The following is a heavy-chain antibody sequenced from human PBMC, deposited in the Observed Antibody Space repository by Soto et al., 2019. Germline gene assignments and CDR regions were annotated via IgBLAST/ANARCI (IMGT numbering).Heavy chain of an antibody. V-gene: IGHV3-23*01. CDR1: GFAFSSYA. CDR3: AREGTNWLDP. CDR2: ISGSGDST. D-gene: IGHD1-1*01. J-gene: IGHJ5*02. Sequence: PGGSLRLSCSASGFAFSSYAMTWVRQAPVKGLEWVSVISGSGDSTYYADSVKGRFTFSRDNSKNSLYLQMNSLRAEDTAVYYCAREGTNWLDPWGQGTPVTVSS.